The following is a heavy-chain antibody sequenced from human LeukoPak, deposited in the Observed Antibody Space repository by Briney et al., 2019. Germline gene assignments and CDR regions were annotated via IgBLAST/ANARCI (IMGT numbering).Heavy chain of an antibody. CDR2: INPNSGGT. J-gene: IGHJ4*02. CDR3: ARATRSRRWELPAYFDY. CDR1: GYTFTGYY. Sequence: GASVRVSCKASGYTFTGYYMHWVRQATGQGLEWMGRINPNSGGTNYAQKFQGRVTMTRDTSISTAYMELSRLRSDDTAVYYCARATRSRRWELPAYFDYWGQGTLVTVSS. V-gene: IGHV1-2*06. D-gene: IGHD1-26*01.